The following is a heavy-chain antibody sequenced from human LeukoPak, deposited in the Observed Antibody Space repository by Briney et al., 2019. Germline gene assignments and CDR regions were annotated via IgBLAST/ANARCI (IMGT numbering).Heavy chain of an antibody. V-gene: IGHV5-51*01. J-gene: IGHJ5*02. CDR2: IHPVDSNT. D-gene: IGHD5-18*01. Sequence: GESLKISCKGSGYNFATYWIAWVRQLPGKGLEWMGLIHPVDSNTKYSPSFQGQVTIEAASSDSTAYLQWNSLRASGAAMYYWARHVRDTNAQIRWIDPWGQGNLVTVSP. CDR1: GYNFATYW. CDR3: ARHVRDTNAQIRWIDP.